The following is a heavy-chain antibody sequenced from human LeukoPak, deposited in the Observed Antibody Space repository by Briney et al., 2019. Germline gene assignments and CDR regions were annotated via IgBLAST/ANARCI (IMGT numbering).Heavy chain of an antibody. CDR3: ARDMGYNWNLNWVDP. D-gene: IGHD1-20*01. CDR1: GYTFTGYY. CDR2: INPNSGGT. V-gene: IGHV1-2*02. J-gene: IGHJ5*02. Sequence: ASVKVSCKASGYTFTGYYMHWVRQAPGQGLEWMGWINPNSGGTNYAQKFQGRVTMTRDTSISTAYMELSRLRSDDTAVYYCARDMGYNWNLNWVDPWGQGTLVTVSS.